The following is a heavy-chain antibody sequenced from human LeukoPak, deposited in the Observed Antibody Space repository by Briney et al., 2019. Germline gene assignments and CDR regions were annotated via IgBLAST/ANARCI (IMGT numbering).Heavy chain of an antibody. CDR1: GGSISSYY. D-gene: IGHD3-22*01. CDR3: ARDGSGYLFDY. Sequence: SETLSLTCTVSGGSISSYYWSWIRQPPGKGLEWIGYIYYSGSTYYNPSLKSRVTISVDTSKNQFSLKLSSVTAADTAVYYCARDGSGYLFDYWGQGTLVTVSS. V-gene: IGHV4-59*12. CDR2: IYYSGST. J-gene: IGHJ4*02.